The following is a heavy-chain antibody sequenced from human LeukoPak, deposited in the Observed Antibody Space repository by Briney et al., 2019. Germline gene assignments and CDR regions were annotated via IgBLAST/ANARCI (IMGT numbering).Heavy chain of an antibody. J-gene: IGHJ6*03. Sequence: ASVKVSCKASGGTFSSYAISWVRQAPGQGLEWMGGIIPIFGTANYAQKFQGRVTITTDESTSTAYMELSSLRSEDTAVYYCASMGSGWYSHYYYYMDVWGKGTTVTVSS. V-gene: IGHV1-69*05. CDR1: GGTFSSYA. D-gene: IGHD6-19*01. CDR3: ASMGSGWYSHYYYYMDV. CDR2: IIPIFGTA.